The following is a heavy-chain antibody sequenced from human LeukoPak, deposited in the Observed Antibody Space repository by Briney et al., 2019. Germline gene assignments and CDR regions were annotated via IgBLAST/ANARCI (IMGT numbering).Heavy chain of an antibody. CDR2: IKQDGSEK. D-gene: IGHD3-3*01. Sequence: PGGSLRLSCAASGFTFSSYWMSWVRQAPGKGLEWVANIKQDGSEKYYVDSVKGRFTISRDNAKNSLYLQMNSLRAEDTAVYYCARGYYDFWSGYLDYFDYWGQGTLSPSPQ. CDR3: ARGYYDFWSGYLDYFDY. J-gene: IGHJ4*02. V-gene: IGHV3-7*01. CDR1: GFTFSSYW.